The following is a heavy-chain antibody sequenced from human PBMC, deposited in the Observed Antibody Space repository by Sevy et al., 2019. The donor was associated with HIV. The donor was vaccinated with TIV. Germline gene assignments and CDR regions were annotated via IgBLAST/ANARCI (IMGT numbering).Heavy chain of an antibody. V-gene: IGHV3-23*01. J-gene: IGHJ2*01. CDR2: ISGSGGST. D-gene: IGHD2-21*02. CDR1: GFTFSSYA. CDR3: AKGGSWVTWPDWYFDL. Sequence: GGSLRLSCAASGFTFSSYAMSWVRQAPGKGLEWVSAISGSGGSTYYADSVKGRFTISRDNSKNTLYLQMNSLRAEDTAVYYCAKGGSWVTWPDWYFDLWGRGTLVTVSS.